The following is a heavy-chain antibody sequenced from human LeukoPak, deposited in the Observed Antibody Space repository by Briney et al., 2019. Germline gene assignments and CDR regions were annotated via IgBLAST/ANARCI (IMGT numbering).Heavy chain of an antibody. CDR3: ARERPSTVAARQPPDHYGMDV. J-gene: IGHJ6*02. V-gene: IGHV1-8*01. CDR1: GYTFTSYD. CDR2: MNPNSGNT. Sequence: GASVKVSCKASGYTFTSYDINWVRQATGQGLEWMGWMNPNSGNTGYAQKFQGRVTMTRDTSTTTVYMELSSLRSDDTAVYYCARERPSTVAARQPPDHYGMDVWGQGTTVTVPS. D-gene: IGHD6-6*01.